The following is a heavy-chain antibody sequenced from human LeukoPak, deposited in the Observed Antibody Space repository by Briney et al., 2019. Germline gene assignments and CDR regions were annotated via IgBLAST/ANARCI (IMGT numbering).Heavy chain of an antibody. CDR3: GRHGHSGYFDY. Sequence: PSETLSLTCTVSGGSISSSSYYWGWIRQPPGKGLEWIGSIYYSGSTYYNPSLKSRVTISVDTSKNQFSLKLSSVTAADTAVYYCGRHGHSGYFDYWGQGTLVTVSS. CDR2: IYYSGST. D-gene: IGHD1-26*01. V-gene: IGHV4-39*01. J-gene: IGHJ4*02. CDR1: GGSISSSSYY.